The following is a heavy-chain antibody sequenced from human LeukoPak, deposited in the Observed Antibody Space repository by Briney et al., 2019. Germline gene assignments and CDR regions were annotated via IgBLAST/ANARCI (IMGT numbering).Heavy chain of an antibody. Sequence: SETLSLTCAVYGGSFSGYYWSWIRQPPGKGLEWIGEINHSGSTNYNPPLKSRVTISVDTSKNQFSLQLSSVTAADTAVYYCARGRVAVAGTNFDYWGQGTLVTVSS. CDR1: GGSFSGYY. J-gene: IGHJ4*02. CDR3: ARGRVAVAGTNFDY. D-gene: IGHD6-19*01. V-gene: IGHV4-34*01. CDR2: INHSGST.